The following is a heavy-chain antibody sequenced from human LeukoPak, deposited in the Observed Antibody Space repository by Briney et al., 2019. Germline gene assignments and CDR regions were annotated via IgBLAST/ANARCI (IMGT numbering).Heavy chain of an antibody. CDR2: ITWDGGNT. D-gene: IGHD3-10*02. J-gene: IGHJ6*04. Sequence: GGSLRLSCAASGFSFDDYAVHWVRQAPGKGLEWVSLITWDGGNTYYADSVKGRFTISRDNAKNSLYLRMNSLRAEDTAVYYCAELGITMIGGVWGKGTTVTISS. V-gene: IGHV3-43D*03. CDR3: AELGITMIGGV. CDR1: GFSFDDYA.